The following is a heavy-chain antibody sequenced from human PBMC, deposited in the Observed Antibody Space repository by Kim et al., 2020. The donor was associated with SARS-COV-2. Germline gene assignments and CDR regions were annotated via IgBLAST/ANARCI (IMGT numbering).Heavy chain of an antibody. J-gene: IGHJ5*02. D-gene: IGHD1-1*01. Sequence: GESLKISCLGSGYTFHSYWIAWVRQMPGRGLEWMGMVFPDDSDTIYSPSFQGQVTISADKSTGTAFLQWDSLTASDTAIYYCARKGQNWINRWWLDPWGPGTLVTVSP. CDR3: ARKGQNWINRWWLDP. CDR1: GYTFHSYW. CDR2: VFPDDSDT. V-gene: IGHV5-51*01.